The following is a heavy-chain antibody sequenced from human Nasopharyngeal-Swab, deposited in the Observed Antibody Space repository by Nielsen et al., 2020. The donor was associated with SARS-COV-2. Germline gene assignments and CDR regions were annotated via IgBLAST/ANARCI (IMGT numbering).Heavy chain of an antibody. D-gene: IGHD3-10*01. CDR2: IKSKTDGGTT. CDR3: TTAEKGGSWYYYYGMDV. CDR1: GFTFSNAW. Sequence: GESLKISCAASGFTFSNAWMSWVRQAPGKRLEWVGRIKSKTDGGTTDYAAPVKGRFTISRDDSKNTLYLQMNSLKTEDTAVYYCTTAEKGGSWYYYYGMDVWGQGTTVTVSS. V-gene: IGHV3-15*01. J-gene: IGHJ6*02.